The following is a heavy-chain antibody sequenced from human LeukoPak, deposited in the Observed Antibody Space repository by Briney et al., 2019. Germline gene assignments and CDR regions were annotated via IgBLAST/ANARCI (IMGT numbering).Heavy chain of an antibody. J-gene: IGHJ4*02. D-gene: IGHD1-20*01. CDR3: AKVAYNWISYGPFDY. Sequence: GGSLRLSCAASGFTFSSHGMNWVRQAPGKGLEWVSGISPSGGITYYTDSVKGWFTISRDNSKNTVSLQMNSLRAEDTALYYCAKVAYNWISYGPFDYWGQGTLVTVSS. CDR1: GFTFSSHG. V-gene: IGHV3-23*01. CDR2: ISPSGGIT.